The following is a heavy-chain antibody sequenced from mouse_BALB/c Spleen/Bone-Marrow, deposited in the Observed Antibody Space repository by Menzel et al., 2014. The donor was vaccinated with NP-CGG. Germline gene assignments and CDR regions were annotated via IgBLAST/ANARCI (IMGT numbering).Heavy chain of an antibody. CDR2: ISSGGST. V-gene: IGHV5-6-5*01. CDR1: GFTFSSYA. Sequence: EVQGVESGGGLVKPGGSLKLSCAASGFTFSSYAMSWVRPTPEKRLEWVASISSGGSTYYPDSVKGRFTISRDNARNILYLQMSSLRSEDTAMYYCARGGGVKDFDYWGQGTTLTVSS. CDR3: ARGGGVKDFDY. J-gene: IGHJ2*01.